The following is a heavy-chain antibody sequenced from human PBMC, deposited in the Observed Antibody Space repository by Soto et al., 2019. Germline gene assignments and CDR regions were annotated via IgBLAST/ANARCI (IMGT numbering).Heavy chain of an antibody. CDR1: GYTFTGYY. D-gene: IGHD3-22*01. V-gene: IGHV1-2*02. Sequence: GASVKVSCKASGYTFTGYYMHWVRQAPGQGLEWMGWINPNSGGTNYAQKFQGRVTMTRDTSISTAYMELSRLRSDDTAVYYCARYSSCDSSGYYYFDYWGQGTRITVSS. J-gene: IGHJ4*02. CDR2: INPNSGGT. CDR3: ARYSSCDSSGYYYFDY.